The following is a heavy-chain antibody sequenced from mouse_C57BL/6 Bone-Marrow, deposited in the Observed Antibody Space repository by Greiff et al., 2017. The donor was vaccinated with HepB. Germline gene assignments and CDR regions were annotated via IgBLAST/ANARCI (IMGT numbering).Heavy chain of an antibody. J-gene: IGHJ4*01. D-gene: IGHD1-1*01. CDR2: ISDGGSYT. Sequence: EVKLMESGGGLVKPGGSLKLSCAASGFTFSSYAMSWVRQTPEKRLEWVATISDGGSYTYYPDNVKGRFTISRDNAKNNLYLQMSHLKSEDTAMYYCARDGATVYYYAMDYWVKEPQSPSPQ. CDR1: GFTFSSYA. V-gene: IGHV5-4*01. CDR3: ARDGATVYYYAMDY.